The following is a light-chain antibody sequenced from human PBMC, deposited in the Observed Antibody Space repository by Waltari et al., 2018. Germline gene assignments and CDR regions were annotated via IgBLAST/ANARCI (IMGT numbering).Light chain of an antibody. CDR1: SRAVGGYNY. J-gene: IGLJ3*02. V-gene: IGLV2-14*03. CDR2: DVT. Sequence: QSALTPPASVSGSPGQSITISCTGTSRAVGGYNYVPWYQQHPGKAPKLMIYDVTNRPSGVSNRFSGSKSGNTASLTISGLQAEDEADYYCSSYTSSRIWVFGGGTKLTVL. CDR3: SSYTSSRIWV.